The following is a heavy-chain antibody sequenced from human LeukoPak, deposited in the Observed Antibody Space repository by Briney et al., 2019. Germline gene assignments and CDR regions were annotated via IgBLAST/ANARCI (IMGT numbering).Heavy chain of an antibody. J-gene: IGHJ4*02. CDR2: ISYDGSNK. V-gene: IGHV3-30*18. CDR1: GLSFGDYT. CDR3: AKIGLRLVLNPY. Sequence: GGSLRPSCEASGLSFGDYTMHWVRQAPGKGLEWVAVISYDGSNKYYADSVKGRFTISRDNSKNTLYLQMNSLRAEDTAVYYCAKIGLRLVLNPYWGQGTLVTVSS. D-gene: IGHD6-19*01.